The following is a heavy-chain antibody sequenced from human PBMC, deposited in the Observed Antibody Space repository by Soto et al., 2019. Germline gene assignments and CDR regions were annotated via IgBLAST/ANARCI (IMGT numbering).Heavy chain of an antibody. CDR2: ISYDGSNK. Sequence: RHCSTAAEGQFISPGVRWVSTEQGKGLEWVAVISYDGSNKYYADSVKGRFTISRDNSKNTLYLQMNSLRAEDTAVYYCANLEGYYYYPGVDVWVQGTTVIV. J-gene: IGHJ6*02. V-gene: IGHV3-30*18. CDR3: ANLEGYYYYPGVDV. CDR1: EGQFISPG.